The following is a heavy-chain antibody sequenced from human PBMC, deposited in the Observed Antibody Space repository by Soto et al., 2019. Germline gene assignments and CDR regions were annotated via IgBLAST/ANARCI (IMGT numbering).Heavy chain of an antibody. V-gene: IGHV4-34*01. CDR3: ARDHPHSYGVYYFDY. D-gene: IGHD5-18*01. J-gene: IGHJ4*02. Sequence: PSETLSLTCAVYGGSFSGYYWSWIRQPPGKGLEWIGEINHSGSTNYNPSLKSRVTISVDTSKNQFSLKVNSVTAADTAVYYCARDHPHSYGVYYFDYWGQGTPVTVS. CDR1: GGSFSGYY. CDR2: INHSGST.